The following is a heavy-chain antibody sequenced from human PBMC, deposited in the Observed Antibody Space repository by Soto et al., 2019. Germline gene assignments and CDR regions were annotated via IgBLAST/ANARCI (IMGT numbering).Heavy chain of an antibody. J-gene: IGHJ4*02. CDR1: GFTFRTYG. CDR2: IWYDGSNK. Sequence: GSLRLSCVASGFTFRTYGMHWVRQAPGKGLEWVALIWYDGSNKYYRDSVKGRLTISRDNSKNTLFLQMNSLRVEDTAVYYCATDSPAAARTFDHWGQGTLVTVSS. CDR3: ATDSPAAARTFDH. V-gene: IGHV3-33*01. D-gene: IGHD6-13*01.